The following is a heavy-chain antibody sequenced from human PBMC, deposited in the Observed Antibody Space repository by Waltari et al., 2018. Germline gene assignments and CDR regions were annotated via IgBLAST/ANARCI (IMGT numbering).Heavy chain of an antibody. CDR3: AKDSRRPSYSSSWVY. Sequence: QLQLQESGAGLLKPSETLSLTCAVYGGSFSGYYWRWIRQPPGKGLEWIGEINHSGSTNYNPSLKSRVNISVDTSKNQFSLKLSAVTAADTAVYYGAKDSRRPSYSSSWVYWGQGTLVTVSS. J-gene: IGHJ4*02. CDR1: GGSFSGYY. CDR2: INHSGST. V-gene: IGHV4-34*01. D-gene: IGHD6-13*01.